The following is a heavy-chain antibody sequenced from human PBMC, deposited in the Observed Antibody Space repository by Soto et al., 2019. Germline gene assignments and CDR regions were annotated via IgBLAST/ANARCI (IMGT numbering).Heavy chain of an antibody. Sequence: QVQLVQSGAEVKNPGASVRISCKASGYTFTSYYVHWVRQAPGQGLEWMGIINPSGGITSYAQKFQGRVTMTRDTSTSTGYMELSSLRSEDTAVYFCAPHYYDISGYYRVYWGQGTLVTVSS. D-gene: IGHD3-22*01. V-gene: IGHV1-46*01. J-gene: IGHJ4*02. CDR2: INPSGGIT. CDR1: GYTFTSYY. CDR3: APHYYDISGYYRVY.